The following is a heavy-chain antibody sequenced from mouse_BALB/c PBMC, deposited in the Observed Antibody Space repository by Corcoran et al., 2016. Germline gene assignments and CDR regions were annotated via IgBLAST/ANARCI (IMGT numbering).Heavy chain of an antibody. CDR1: GYTFTDYV. CDR2: IYPGSGIT. D-gene: IGHD2-1*01. J-gene: IGHJ4*01. Sequence: QVRLQQSGPELVKPGASVKMSCKASGYTFTDYVISWVKQRTGQDLEWIGEIYPGSGITYYTEKFKGKATLTADKSSNTAYMQISSLTSEDSAVYFCARRDLYYGHYYAMDYWGQGTSVTVSS. V-gene: IGHV1-81*01. CDR3: ARRDLYYGHYYAMDY.